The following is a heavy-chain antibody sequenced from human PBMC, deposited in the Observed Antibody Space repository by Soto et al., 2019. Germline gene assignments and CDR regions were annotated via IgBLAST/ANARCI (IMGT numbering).Heavy chain of an antibody. V-gene: IGHV3-30*18. D-gene: IGHD1-1*01. Sequence: GGSLRLSCAASGFTFSTYAMHWVRQASGKGLEWVAVTSYDGTNKYYADSVKGRFTISRDNSKNTLYLQMNSLRIEDTAIYYCAKDELATSPDGDWKPEYWGQGALVTVSS. CDR3: AKDELATSPDGDWKPEY. CDR1: GFTFSTYA. CDR2: TSYDGTNK. J-gene: IGHJ4*02.